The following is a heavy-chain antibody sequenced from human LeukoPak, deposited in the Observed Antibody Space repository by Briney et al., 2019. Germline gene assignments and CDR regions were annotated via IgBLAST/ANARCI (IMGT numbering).Heavy chain of an antibody. V-gene: IGHV3-33*08. Sequence: GGSLRLSCAASGFTFSNYAMSWVRQAPGKGLEWVAVIWYDGSNKYYADSVKGRFTISRDNSKNTLYLQMNSLRAEDTAVYYCARDISPLSYSGSLFDYWGQGTLVTVSS. J-gene: IGHJ4*02. D-gene: IGHD1-26*01. CDR1: GFTFSNYA. CDR2: IWYDGSNK. CDR3: ARDISPLSYSGSLFDY.